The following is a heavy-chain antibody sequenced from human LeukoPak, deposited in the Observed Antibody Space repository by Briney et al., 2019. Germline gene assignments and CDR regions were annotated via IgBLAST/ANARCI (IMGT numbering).Heavy chain of an antibody. CDR2: INPNSGGT. Sequence: ASVKVSCKASGYTFTGYYMHWVRLAPGQGLEWMGWINPNSGGTNYAQKFQGRVTMTRDTSIGTAYMELSRLRSDDTAVYYCATPFNILGGSYFDYWGQGTLVTVSS. V-gene: IGHV1-2*02. CDR3: ATPFNILGGSYFDY. J-gene: IGHJ4*02. D-gene: IGHD3-16*01. CDR1: GYTFTGYY.